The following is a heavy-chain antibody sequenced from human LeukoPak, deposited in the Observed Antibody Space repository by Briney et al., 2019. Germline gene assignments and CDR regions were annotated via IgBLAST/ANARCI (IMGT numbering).Heavy chain of an antibody. V-gene: IGHV3-7*03. CDR1: GFTVFNYW. CDR3: AELGITMIGGV. CDR2: INLDGSQK. D-gene: IGHD3-10*02. Sequence: GGSLRLSCAASGFTVFNYWMSWVRQAPGKGLEWVANINLDGSQKYYVDSLRGRFTISRDNAKNSLYLQMNSLRAEDTAVYYCAELGITMIGGVWGKGTTVTISS. J-gene: IGHJ6*04.